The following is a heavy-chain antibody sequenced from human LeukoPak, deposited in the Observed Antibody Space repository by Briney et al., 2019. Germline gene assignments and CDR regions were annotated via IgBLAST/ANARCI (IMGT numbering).Heavy chain of an antibody. CDR3: ARDLSLWAALDI. D-gene: IGHD2-21*01. V-gene: IGHV3-30*19. CDR2: MSNTGNTK. J-gene: IGHJ3*02. Sequence: GGSLRLSCAVSGFTLNNYGMHWVRQAPGKGLECVAVMSNTGNTKYYANSVRGRFTVSRDNSKNTLYLQMNSLRAEDTAVYYCARDLSLWAALDIWGQGTMVTVSS. CDR1: GFTLNNYG.